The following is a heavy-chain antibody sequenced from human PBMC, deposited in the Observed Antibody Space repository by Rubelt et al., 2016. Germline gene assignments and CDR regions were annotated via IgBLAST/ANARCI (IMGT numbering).Heavy chain of an antibody. J-gene: IGHJ1*01. CDR2: INPNSGGT. CDR1: GYTFTGYY. V-gene: IGHV1-2*04. Sequence: QVQLVQSGAEVKKPGASVKVSCKASGYTFTGYYMHWVRQAPGQGLECMGWINPNSGGTKLAKKFQGWVTMTRETSISTAYMELSRLRSDDTAVFYCARGNYGLDWGQGTLVSVSS. D-gene: IGHD1-7*01. CDR3: ARGNYGLD.